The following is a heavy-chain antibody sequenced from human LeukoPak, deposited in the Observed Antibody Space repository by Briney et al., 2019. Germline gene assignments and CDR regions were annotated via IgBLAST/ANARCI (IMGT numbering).Heavy chain of an antibody. Sequence: SETLSLTCTVSGYSISSGYYWGCIRQPPGKGLEWIGEIYHSGSTNYNPSLKSRVTISVDKSKNQFSLKLSSVTAADTAVYYCARKKGYYYGSGSPLYYYYYYMDVWGKGTTVTVSS. J-gene: IGHJ6*03. D-gene: IGHD3-10*01. CDR1: GYSISSGYY. CDR2: IYHSGST. V-gene: IGHV4-38-2*02. CDR3: ARKKGYYYGSGSPLYYYYYYMDV.